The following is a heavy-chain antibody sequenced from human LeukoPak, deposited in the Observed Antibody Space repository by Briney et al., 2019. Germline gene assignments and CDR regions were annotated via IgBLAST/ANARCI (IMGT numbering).Heavy chain of an antibody. CDR3: ARGFGIAAAGTWYRRSPHWFDP. CDR2: INHSAST. Sequence: PSETLSLTCAVYGGSFSGYYWSWIRQPPGKGLAWIEEINHSASTNYNPSLKSRVTISVDTSKNQFSLKLSSVTAADTAVYYCARGFGIAAAGTWYRRSPHWFDPWGQGTLVTVSS. D-gene: IGHD6-13*01. J-gene: IGHJ5*02. CDR1: GGSFSGYY. V-gene: IGHV4-34*01.